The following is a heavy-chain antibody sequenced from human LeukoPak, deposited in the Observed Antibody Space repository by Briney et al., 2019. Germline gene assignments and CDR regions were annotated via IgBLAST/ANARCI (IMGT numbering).Heavy chain of an antibody. CDR3: AGCSSTSCFYFDY. V-gene: IGHV1-24*01. CDR1: GYTLTELS. D-gene: IGHD2-2*01. CDR2: VDPEDGET. J-gene: IGHJ4*02. Sequence: ASVTVSCKVSGYTLTELSMHWVRQAPGKGLEWMGGVDPEDGETIYAQKFQGRVTMTEDTSTDTAYMELSSLRSEDTAVYYCAGCSSTSCFYFDYWGQGTLVTVSS.